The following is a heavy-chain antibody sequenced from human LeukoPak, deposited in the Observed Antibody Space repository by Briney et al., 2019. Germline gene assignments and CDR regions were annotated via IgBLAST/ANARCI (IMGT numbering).Heavy chain of an antibody. CDR1: GFTFSSYA. J-gene: IGHJ4*02. CDR2: ISGSGGST. D-gene: IGHD3-9*01. CDR3: AKAQNYDILTGYSNY. V-gene: IGHV3-23*01. Sequence: GGSLRLSCVASGFTFSSYAMSWVRQAPGKGLEWVSAISGSGGSTYYADSVKGRFTISRDNSKNTLYLQMNSLRAEDTAVYYCAKAQNYDILTGYSNYWGQGTLVTVSS.